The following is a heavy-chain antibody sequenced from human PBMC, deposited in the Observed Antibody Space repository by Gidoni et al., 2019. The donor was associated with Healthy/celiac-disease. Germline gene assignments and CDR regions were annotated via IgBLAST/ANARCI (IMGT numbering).Heavy chain of an antibody. CDR1: GFTFSNAW. CDR2: IKSKTDGGTT. J-gene: IGHJ4*02. V-gene: IGHV3-15*01. Sequence: EVQLVESGGGLVKPGGSLRLSCAASGFTFSNAWMSWVRQAPGKGLEWVGRIKSKTDGGTTDYAAPVKGRFTISRDDSKNTLYLQMNSLKTEDTAVYYCLGITMVRGVIDNFDYWGQGTLVTVSS. CDR3: LGITMVRGVIDNFDY. D-gene: IGHD3-10*01.